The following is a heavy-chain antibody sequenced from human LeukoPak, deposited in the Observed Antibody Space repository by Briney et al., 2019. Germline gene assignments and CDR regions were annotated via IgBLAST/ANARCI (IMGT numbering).Heavy chain of an antibody. CDR3: AKVAGGWSYYFQH. J-gene: IGHJ1*01. Sequence: GGSLRLSCAASGFTVSSNYMSWVRQAPGKGLEWVSVIYSGGSTYYADSVKGRFTISRDNSKNTLYLQMNSLRAEDTAVYYCAKVAGGWSYYFQHWGQGTLVTVSS. D-gene: IGHD1-26*01. CDR2: IYSGGST. V-gene: IGHV3-66*01. CDR1: GFTVSSNY.